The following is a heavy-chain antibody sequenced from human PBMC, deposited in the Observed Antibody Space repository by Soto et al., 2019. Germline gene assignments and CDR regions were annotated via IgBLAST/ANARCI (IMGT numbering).Heavy chain of an antibody. D-gene: IGHD2-2*01. CDR3: ARVLVPAAVNYYYYYYLDV. CDR2: IYYSGST. CDR1: GGSISSYY. Sequence: QVQLQESGPGLVKPSETLSLTCTVSGGSISSYYWSWIRQPPGKGLEWIGDIYYSGSTTYNPSLKSRVTLSVDTSKNQFSLRLSSVTAADTAVYYCARVLVPAAVNYYYYYYLDVWGKGTTVTVSS. J-gene: IGHJ6*03. V-gene: IGHV4-59*01.